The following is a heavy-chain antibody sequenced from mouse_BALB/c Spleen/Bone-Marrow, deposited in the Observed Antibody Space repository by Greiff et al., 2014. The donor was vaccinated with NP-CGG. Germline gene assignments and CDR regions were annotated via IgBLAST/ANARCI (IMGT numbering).Heavy chain of an antibody. D-gene: IGHD1-1*01. J-gene: IGHJ4*01. CDR1: GYTFANYY. V-gene: IGHV1S81*02. Sequence: QVQLKQSGAELVKPGASVKLSCKASGYTFANYYIYWVKQRPGQGLEWIGGINPSNGGTKFNEKFKNKATLTIDESSSTAYIQLSSLTSEDSAVYYCPRHYYSTPYYAMDYWGQGTSVTVSS. CDR3: PRHYYSTPYYAMDY. CDR2: INPSNGGT.